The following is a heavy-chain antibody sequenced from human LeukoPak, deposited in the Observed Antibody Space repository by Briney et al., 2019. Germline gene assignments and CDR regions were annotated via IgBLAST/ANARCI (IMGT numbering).Heavy chain of an antibody. V-gene: IGHV4-61*02. CDR3: ARDSSVYYYYYMDV. J-gene: IGHJ6*03. Sequence: SETLSLTCTVSGGSISSGSYYWSRIRQPAGKGLEWIGRIYTSGSTNYNPSLKSRVTISVDTSKNQFSLKLSSVTAADTAVYYCARDSSVYYYYYMDVWGQGTTVTVSS. D-gene: IGHD6-25*01. CDR2: IYTSGST. CDR1: GGSISSGSYY.